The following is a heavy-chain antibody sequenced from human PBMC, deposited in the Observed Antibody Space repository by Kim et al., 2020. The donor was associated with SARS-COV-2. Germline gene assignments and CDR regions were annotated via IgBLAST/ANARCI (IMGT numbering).Heavy chain of an antibody. Sequence: SETLYLTCTVSGGSISSSSYYWGWIRQPPGKGLEWIGSIYYSGSTYYNPSLKSRVTISVDTSKNQFSLKLSSVTAADTAVYYCARGVVVPAAYAYWGQGTLVTVSS. D-gene: IGHD2-2*01. CDR3: ARGVVVPAAYAY. CDR2: IYYSGST. CDR1: GGSISSSSYY. V-gene: IGHV4-39*07. J-gene: IGHJ4*02.